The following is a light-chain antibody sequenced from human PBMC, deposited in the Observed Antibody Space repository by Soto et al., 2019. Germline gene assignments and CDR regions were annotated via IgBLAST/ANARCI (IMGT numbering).Light chain of an antibody. J-gene: IGKJ2*01. CDR2: GAS. CDR3: QQYGSSPGRYT. Sequence: EIVLTQSPGTLSLSPGERATLSCRASQSVSSSYLAWYQQKHGQAPRLLIYGASSRATGIPDRFSGSGSGTDFTLTISRLEPEDFAVYYCQQYGSSPGRYTFGQGTKLEIK. V-gene: IGKV3-20*01. CDR1: QSVSSSY.